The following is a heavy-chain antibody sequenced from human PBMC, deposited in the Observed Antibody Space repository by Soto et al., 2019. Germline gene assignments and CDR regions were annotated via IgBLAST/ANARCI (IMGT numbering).Heavy chain of an antibody. V-gene: IGHV5-51*01. CDR3: ARVRSYYYDSSGYYYFDY. CDR1: EYSFSNYW. CDR2: IYPGDSKT. J-gene: IGHJ4*02. D-gene: IGHD3-22*01. Sequence: GESLKISCKGSEYSFSNYWIGWVRQMPGKGLEWMGIIYPGDSKTTYSPSFEGQVTISADKSISTAYLQWSSLKASDTAMYYCARVRSYYYDSSGYYYFDYWGQGTLVTVSS.